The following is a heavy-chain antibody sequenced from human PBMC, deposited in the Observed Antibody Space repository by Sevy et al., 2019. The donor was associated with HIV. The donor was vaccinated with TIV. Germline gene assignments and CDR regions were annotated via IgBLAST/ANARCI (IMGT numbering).Heavy chain of an antibody. CDR2: IRSKAYGGTT. V-gene: IGHV3-49*04. Sequence: GGSLRLSCTASGFTFGDYAMSWVRQAPGKGLEWVGFIRSKAYGGTTEYAASVKGRFTISRDDTKSIAYLRMNSLKTEDTAVYYCTRGEMNNSPYYYYGMDVWGQGTTVTVSS. CDR1: GFTFGDYA. CDR3: TRGEMNNSPYYYYGMDV. J-gene: IGHJ6*02. D-gene: IGHD1-20*01.